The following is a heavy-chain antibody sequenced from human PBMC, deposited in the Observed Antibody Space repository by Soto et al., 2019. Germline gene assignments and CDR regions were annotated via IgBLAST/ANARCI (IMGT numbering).Heavy chain of an antibody. Sequence: ASVKVSCKASGYTFTSYDINWVRQATGKGLEWMGWMNPNSGNTGYAQKFQGRVTMTRNTSISTAYMEMSSLRSEDTAVYYCARAFYDFWSGYQSEHFDYWGQGTLVTVSS. CDR2: MNPNSGNT. D-gene: IGHD3-3*01. CDR1: GYTFTSYD. J-gene: IGHJ4*02. V-gene: IGHV1-8*01. CDR3: ARAFYDFWSGYQSEHFDY.